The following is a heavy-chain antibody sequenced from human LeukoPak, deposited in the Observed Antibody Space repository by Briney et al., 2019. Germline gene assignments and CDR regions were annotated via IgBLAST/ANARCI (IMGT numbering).Heavy chain of an antibody. D-gene: IGHD4-17*01. CDR1: GVTFSSSS. V-gene: IGHV3-21*05. Sequence: NPGGSLRLSCAASGVTFSSSSLTWVRQAPGKGLEWVGYISSSSNDIHYADSVKGRFTISRDNAKNSLYLQMNGLRVKDTAVYYCAGGAYGDTSRYGYWGQGTLVTVSS. CDR3: AGGAYGDTSRYGY. J-gene: IGHJ4*02. CDR2: ISSSSNDI.